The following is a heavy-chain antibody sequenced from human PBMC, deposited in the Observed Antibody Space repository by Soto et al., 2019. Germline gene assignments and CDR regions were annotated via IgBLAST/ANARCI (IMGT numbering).Heavy chain of an antibody. CDR3: ARLPVLRFLEWLDWFDP. CDR1: GGSVSSGSYY. Sequence: SETLSLTCTVSGGSVSSGSYYWSWIRQPPGKGLEWIGYIYYSGSTNYNPSLKSRVTISVDTSKNQFSLKLSSVTAADAAVYYCARLPVLRFLEWLDWFDPWGQGTLVTVSS. CDR2: IYYSGST. D-gene: IGHD3-3*01. V-gene: IGHV4-61*01. J-gene: IGHJ5*02.